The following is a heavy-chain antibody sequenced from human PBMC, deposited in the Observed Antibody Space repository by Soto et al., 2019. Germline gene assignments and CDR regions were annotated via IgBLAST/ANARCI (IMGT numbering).Heavy chain of an antibody. CDR2: IYYSGST. V-gene: IGHV4-39*01. J-gene: IGHJ6*03. D-gene: IGHD3-10*01. CDR1: GDTISNNNFY. CDR3: ARHYGYYSHYMDV. Sequence: QLQLQESDPGLVKPSETLTLTCTVSGDTISNNNFYWGWIRQPPGKGLEWIGSIYYSGSTYYNPSLKSRVTISVDTSNNQLSLKLSSVTAADTAVYYCARHYGYYSHYMDVWTKGTKVTV.